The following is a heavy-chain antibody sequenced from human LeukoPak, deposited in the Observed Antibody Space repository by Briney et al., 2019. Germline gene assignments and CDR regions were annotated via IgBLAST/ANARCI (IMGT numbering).Heavy chain of an antibody. CDR2: IIPILGIA. V-gene: IGHV1-69*04. CDR3: ARDLGYGGNSDY. J-gene: IGHJ4*02. D-gene: IGHD4-23*01. CDR1: GGTFSSYA. Sequence: GASVKVSCKASGGTFSSYAISWVRQAPGQGLEWMGRIIPILGIANYAQKFQGRVTITADKSTSTAYMELSSLRSEDTAVYYCARDLGYGGNSDYWGQGTLVTVSS.